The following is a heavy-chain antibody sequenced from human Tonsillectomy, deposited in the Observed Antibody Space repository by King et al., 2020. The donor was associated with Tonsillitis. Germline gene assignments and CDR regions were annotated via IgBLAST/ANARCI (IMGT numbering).Heavy chain of an antibody. Sequence: VQLVESGGGVVQPRRSLRFSCAASGFTFSTYGMHWVRQAPGKGLEWVADTSADGSNKYYADSVKGRFTISRDKSKNTLYLQMNSLRDENTGVYFFAKGYDGSGYYSVYFDLWGRGTLVTVSS. CDR1: GFTFSTYG. V-gene: IGHV3-30*18. J-gene: IGHJ2*01. D-gene: IGHD3-22*01. CDR2: TSADGSNK. CDR3: AKGYDGSGYYSVYFDL.